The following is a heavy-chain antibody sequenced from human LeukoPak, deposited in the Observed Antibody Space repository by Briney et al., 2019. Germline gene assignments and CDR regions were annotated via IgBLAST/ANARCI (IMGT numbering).Heavy chain of an antibody. D-gene: IGHD2-2*01. J-gene: IGHJ5*02. CDR2: IIPIFGTA. V-gene: IGHV1-69*01. Sequence: SVKVSCKASGGTFSSYAISWVRQAPGEGLEWAGGIIPIFGTANYAQKFQGRVTITADESTSTAYMELSSLRSEDTAVYYCARMVCSSTSCYLGVVESNWFDPWGQGTLVTVSS. CDR1: GGTFSSYA. CDR3: ARMVCSSTSCYLGVVESNWFDP.